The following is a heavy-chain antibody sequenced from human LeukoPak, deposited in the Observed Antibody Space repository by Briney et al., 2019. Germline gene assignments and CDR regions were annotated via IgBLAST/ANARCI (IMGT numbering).Heavy chain of an antibody. J-gene: IGHJ3*02. CDR1: GGSISSNNYY. CDR2: IYYSGST. V-gene: IGHV4-61*01. D-gene: IGHD4-17*01. Sequence: PSETLSLTCTVSGGSISSNNYYWSWIRQPPGKGLEWIGYIYYSGSTNYNPSLKSRVTISVDTSKNQFSLKLSSVTAADTAVYYCARAIAVTTISGAVVDAFDIWGQGTMVTVSS. CDR3: ARAIAVTTISGAVVDAFDI.